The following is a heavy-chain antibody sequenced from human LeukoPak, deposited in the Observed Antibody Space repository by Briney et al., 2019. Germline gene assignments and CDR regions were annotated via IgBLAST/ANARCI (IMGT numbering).Heavy chain of an antibody. D-gene: IGHD6-19*01. V-gene: IGHV4-39*01. CDR3: ARQIYTSGWYGHDAFDI. CDR1: GGSLSSSSYY. J-gene: IGHJ3*02. Sequence: SGTLSLTCTVSGGSLSSSSYYWGWIRQPPGKGLEWIGSIYYSGSTYYNPSLKSRLTISVDTSKNQFSLKPSSVTAADTAVYYCARQIYTSGWYGHDAFDIWGQGTMVTVPS. CDR2: IYYSGST.